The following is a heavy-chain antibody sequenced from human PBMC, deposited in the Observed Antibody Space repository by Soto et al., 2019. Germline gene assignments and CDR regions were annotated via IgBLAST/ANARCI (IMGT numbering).Heavy chain of an antibody. D-gene: IGHD2-15*01. V-gene: IGHV3-23*01. Sequence: EVQLLESGGGLVQPGGSLRLSCTASGFTFSDHAMTWVRQAPGKGLQWLSGINGGGSGAYYADSVKGRFTVSRAHSNNTLFLQMDSLRVEDTAVYYCAIDLWWYTHWGQGTLVTVSS. CDR3: AIDLWWYTH. CDR2: INGGGSGA. CDR1: GFTFSDHA. J-gene: IGHJ1*01.